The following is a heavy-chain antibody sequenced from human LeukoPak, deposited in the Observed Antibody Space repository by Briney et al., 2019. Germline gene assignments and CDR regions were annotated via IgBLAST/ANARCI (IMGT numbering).Heavy chain of an antibody. CDR3: AKARLSTGWAYNDY. V-gene: IGHV3-23*01. CDR2: VVGAGTTT. CDR1: RFTFVNYA. Sequence: PGGSLRLSCAASRFTFVNYAMSWVRQAPGKGLEWVSAVVGAGTTTFYADSVKGRFTISRDNSKNTVYLQINSLRAGDTAVYYCAKARLSTGWAYNDYWGQGTLVTVSS. J-gene: IGHJ4*02. D-gene: IGHD6-19*01.